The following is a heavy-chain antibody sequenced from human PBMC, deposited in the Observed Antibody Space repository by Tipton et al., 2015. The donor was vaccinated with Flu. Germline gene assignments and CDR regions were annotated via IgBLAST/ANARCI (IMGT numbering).Heavy chain of an antibody. CDR2: IFHSGNT. CDR1: GDSLRSSNY. V-gene: IGHV4-39*07. CDR3: ARRDYSNYVSEPKSWFDS. D-gene: IGHD4-11*01. Sequence: LSCAVSGDSLRSSNYCWGWIRQPPGKGLEWIGNIFHSGNTYHNPSLKSRVTMTIDTSKNQFSLKLSSVTAADTAVYYCARRDYSNYVSEPKSWFDSWGQGALVIVSS. J-gene: IGHJ5*01.